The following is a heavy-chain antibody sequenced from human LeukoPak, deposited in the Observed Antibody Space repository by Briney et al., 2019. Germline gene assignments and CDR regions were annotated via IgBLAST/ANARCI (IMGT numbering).Heavy chain of an antibody. V-gene: IGHV6-1*01. CDR2: TYYRSKWYN. Sequence: SQTLSLTCAISGDSVSSNSAAWNWIRQSPSRGLEWLGRTYYRSKWYNDYAVSVKSRITINPDTSKNQFSLQLNSVTHEDTAVYYCARDRCSSTSCSHYYYYYGMDVWGQGTTVTVSS. J-gene: IGHJ6*02. CDR1: GDSVSSNSAA. D-gene: IGHD2-2*01. CDR3: ARDRCSSTSCSHYYYYYGMDV.